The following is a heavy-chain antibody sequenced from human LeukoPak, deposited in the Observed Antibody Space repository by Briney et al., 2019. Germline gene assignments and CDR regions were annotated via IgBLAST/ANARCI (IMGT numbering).Heavy chain of an antibody. CDR2: IYSGGST. CDR1: GFTVSSNY. V-gene: IGHV3-66*01. Sequence: GGSLRLSCAASGFTVSSNYMSWVRQAPGKGLEWVSVIYSGGSTYYADSVKGRFTISRDNSKNTLYLQMNSLRAEDTAVYYCASLHYYYGMDVWGQGTTVTVSS. J-gene: IGHJ6*02. CDR3: ASLHYYYGMDV.